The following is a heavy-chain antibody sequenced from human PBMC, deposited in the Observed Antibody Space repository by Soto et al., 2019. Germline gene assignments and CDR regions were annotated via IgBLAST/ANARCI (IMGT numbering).Heavy chain of an antibody. V-gene: IGHV3-48*02. CDR2: ISRSHSAI. CDR1: GFSLSNSG. CDR3: ATEGPNGYIPYDIET. D-gene: IGHD5-12*01. Sequence: GGSLRLSCLASGFSLSNSGMFWVRQAPGKGLEWISYISRSHSAIYYADSVKGRFTMSRDNAKNSIFLQMNSLTDEDRAVYYCATEGPNGYIPYDIETWGQGVPVTVSS. J-gene: IGHJ5*02.